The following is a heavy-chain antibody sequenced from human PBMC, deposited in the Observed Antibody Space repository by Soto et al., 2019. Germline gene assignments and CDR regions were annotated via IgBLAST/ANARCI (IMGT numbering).Heavy chain of an antibody. CDR2: INQDGSGR. CDR3: AAIDHGSES. D-gene: IGHD2-2*02. Sequence: PGGSLRLSCAASGVVFSNYWMSWVRRAPGKGLEWLANINQDGSGRFHADSVKGRFTISRDNAENSLYLQMNGLRVEDTAVYYCAAIDHGSESWGQGTLVTSPQ. J-gene: IGHJ5*02. V-gene: IGHV3-7*01. CDR1: GVVFSNYW.